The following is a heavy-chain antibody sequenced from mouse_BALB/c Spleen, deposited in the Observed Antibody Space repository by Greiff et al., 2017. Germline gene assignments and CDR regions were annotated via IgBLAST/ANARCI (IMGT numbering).Heavy chain of an antibody. CDR3: ARAYGYRGAMDY. CDR2: ISSGGST. Sequence: EVQLVESGGGLVKPGGSLKLSCAASGFTFSSYAMSWVRQTPEKRLEWVASISSGGSTYYPDSVKGRFTISRDNARNILYLQMSSLRSEDTAMYYCARAYGYRGAMDYWGQGTSVTVSS. J-gene: IGHJ4*01. CDR1: GFTFSSYA. D-gene: IGHD1-2*01. V-gene: IGHV5-6-5*01.